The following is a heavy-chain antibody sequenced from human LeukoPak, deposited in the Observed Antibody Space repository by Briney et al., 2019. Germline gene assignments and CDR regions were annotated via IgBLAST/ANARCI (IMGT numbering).Heavy chain of an antibody. Sequence: GGSLRLSCAASGFTFRSYDMKWVRHAPGKGLVGVSSISSSSSYIYYADSVKGRFTVSRDNAKNSLYLQMNSLRAEDTAVYYCARVKDYYDSSGGYWGQGTLVTVSS. CDR1: GFTFRSYD. D-gene: IGHD3-22*01. J-gene: IGHJ4*02. CDR2: ISSSSSYI. CDR3: ARVKDYYDSSGGY. V-gene: IGHV3-21*01.